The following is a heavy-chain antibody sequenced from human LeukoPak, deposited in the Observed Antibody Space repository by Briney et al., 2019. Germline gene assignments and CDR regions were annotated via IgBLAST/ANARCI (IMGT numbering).Heavy chain of an antibody. CDR3: ARKGQLAVAGSFDY. V-gene: IGHV3-48*01. J-gene: IGHJ4*02. CDR1: GFTFSSYS. D-gene: IGHD6-19*01. Sequence: GGSLRLSCAASGFTFSSYSMNWVRQAPGRGLEWLSYISSSSSTIYYADSVKGRFTISRDNAKNSLYLQMNSLRGVDTALYYCARKGQLAVAGSFDYWGQGTLVTVSS. CDR2: ISSSSSTI.